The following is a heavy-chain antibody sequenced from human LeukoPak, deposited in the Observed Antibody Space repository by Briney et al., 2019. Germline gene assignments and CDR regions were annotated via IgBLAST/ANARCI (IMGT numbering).Heavy chain of an antibody. V-gene: IGHV3-11*01. CDR3: ARDGYYDSSGYYFVY. Sequence: GGSLRLSCVASGFTFSDYYMSWIRQPPGKGLEWVSYISSSGSTIYYADSVKGRFTISRDNAKNSLYLQMNSLRAEDTAVYYCARDGYYDSSGYYFVYWGQGTLVTVSS. D-gene: IGHD3-22*01. J-gene: IGHJ4*02. CDR2: ISSSGSTI. CDR1: GFTFSDYY.